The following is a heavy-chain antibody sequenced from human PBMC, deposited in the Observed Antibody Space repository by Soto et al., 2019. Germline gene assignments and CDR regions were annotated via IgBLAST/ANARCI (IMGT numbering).Heavy chain of an antibody. J-gene: IGHJ6*02. V-gene: IGHV3-23*01. Sequence: SGGSLRLSCAASGFTFSSYAMSWVRQSPGKGLEWVSAISGSGGSTYYADSVKGRFTISRDNSKNTLYLQMNSLRAEDTAVYYCAKPITGSYGMDVWGQGTTVTVSS. CDR2: ISGSGGST. CDR3: AKPITGSYGMDV. D-gene: IGHD3-10*01. CDR1: GFTFSSYA.